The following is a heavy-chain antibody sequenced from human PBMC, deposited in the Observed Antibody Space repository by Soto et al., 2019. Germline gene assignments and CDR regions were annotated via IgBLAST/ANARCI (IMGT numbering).Heavy chain of an antibody. D-gene: IGHD6-6*01. Sequence: QVQLVESVGGVVQPGRSLRLSCAASGFTFSSYAMHWVRQAPGKGLEWVAVISYDGSNKYYADSVKGRFTISRDNSKNTLYLQMNSLRAEDTAVYYCARYSSSPDYWGQGTLVTVSS. CDR1: GFTFSSYA. V-gene: IGHV3-30-3*01. CDR2: ISYDGSNK. J-gene: IGHJ4*02. CDR3: ARYSSSPDY.